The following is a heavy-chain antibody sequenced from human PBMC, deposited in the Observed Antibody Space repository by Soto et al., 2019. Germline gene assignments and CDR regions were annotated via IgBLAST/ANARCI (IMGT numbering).Heavy chain of an antibody. Sequence: EVQLVESGGGLVQPGGSLRLSCAASGFTFSSYWMSWVRQAPGKGLEWVANIRQDGSDKYYVDSVKGRFTISRDNSKNSLYLQMNILRAEDTGIYYCASTQQWLGQSGDFDYWGQGTLVTVSS. CDR2: IRQDGSDK. J-gene: IGHJ4*02. D-gene: IGHD6-19*01. CDR1: GFTFSSYW. CDR3: ASTQQWLGQSGDFDY. V-gene: IGHV3-7*05.